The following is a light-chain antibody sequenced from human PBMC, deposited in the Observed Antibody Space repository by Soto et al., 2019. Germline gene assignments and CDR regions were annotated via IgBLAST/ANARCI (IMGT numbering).Light chain of an antibody. CDR1: QSVSSSY. Sequence: EIVLTQSPGTLSLSPGERATLTCRASQSVSSSYLAWYQQKPGQAPRLLIYGASSRATGILDRFSGSGSGTDFTLTISRLEPEDLAVYYCQQYGSSPNPFGQGTKLEIK. CDR2: GAS. V-gene: IGKV3-20*01. J-gene: IGKJ2*01. CDR3: QQYGSSPNP.